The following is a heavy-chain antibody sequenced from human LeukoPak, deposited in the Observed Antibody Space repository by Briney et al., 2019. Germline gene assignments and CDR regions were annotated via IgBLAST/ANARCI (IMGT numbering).Heavy chain of an antibody. J-gene: IGHJ4*02. Sequence: SETLSLTCTVSGDSLGSYSWNWIRQPPGKGLEWIGSISYIGSTYYNPSLKSRLTISVDTSKNHFSLKLRSATAADTAVYFCARESPYYYDSSAFYTLDYWGQGTLVTVSS. CDR1: GDSLGSYS. CDR2: ISYIGST. V-gene: IGHV4-59*01. D-gene: IGHD3-22*01. CDR3: ARESPYYYDSSAFYTLDY.